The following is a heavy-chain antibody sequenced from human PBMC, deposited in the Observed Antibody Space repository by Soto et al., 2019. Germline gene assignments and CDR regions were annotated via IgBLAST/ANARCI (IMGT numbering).Heavy chain of an antibody. CDR2: IYYSGST. Sequence: PTETLSLTCTVSVGSISRSSYSWGWIRQPPGKGLEWIGTIYYSGSTYYNPSLKSRVTISVDTSKNQFYLKLSSVTAADTAVYYCATPQGGSYNWLDPCGQGTLVTVHS. V-gene: IGHV4-39*01. CDR1: VGSISRSSYS. D-gene: IGHD2-15*01. CDR3: ATPQGGSYNWLDP. J-gene: IGHJ5*02.